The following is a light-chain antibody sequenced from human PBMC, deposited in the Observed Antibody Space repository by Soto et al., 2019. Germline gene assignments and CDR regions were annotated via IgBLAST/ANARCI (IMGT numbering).Light chain of an antibody. CDR2: GDT. CDR1: NSNIGAGYD. Sequence: QPVLTQPPSVSGAPGQRVTISCTGSNSNIGAGYDVNWYQHLPGKAPKLLIYGDTIRPSGVPDRFSGSKSATSASLAIAGLQVEDEGDYYCQSYDSSLSGPVLFGGGTKLTVL. CDR3: QSYDSSLSGPVL. V-gene: IGLV1-40*01. J-gene: IGLJ2*01.